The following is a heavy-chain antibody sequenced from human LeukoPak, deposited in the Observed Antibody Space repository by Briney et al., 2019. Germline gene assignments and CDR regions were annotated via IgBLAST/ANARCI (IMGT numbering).Heavy chain of an antibody. D-gene: IGHD3-3*01. CDR2: MNPNSGNT. J-gene: IGHJ4*02. V-gene: IGHV1-8*01. Sequence: GASVKVSYKASGYTFTSYDINWVRQATGQGLEWMGWMNPNSGNTGYAQKFQGRVTMTRDTSTSTVYMELSSLRSEDTAVYYCARDQGYDLVDYWGQGTLVTVSS. CDR1: GYTFTSYD. CDR3: ARDQGYDLVDY.